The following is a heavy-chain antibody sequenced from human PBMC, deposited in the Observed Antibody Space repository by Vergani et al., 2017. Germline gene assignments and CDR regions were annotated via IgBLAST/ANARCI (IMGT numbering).Heavy chain of an antibody. Sequence: QVQLVESGGGVVQPGRSLRLSCAASGFRFSSYGMNWVRQAPGKGLEWVAVIWYDGSNKYYADSVKGRFTISRDNSQNTVNLQMNSLRVDDTAVYYCVKGKGTFENWGQGTLVTVSS. J-gene: IGHJ4*02. CDR3: VKGKGTFEN. CDR1: GFRFSSYG. CDR2: IWYDGSNK. V-gene: IGHV3-33*06. D-gene: IGHD1-7*01.